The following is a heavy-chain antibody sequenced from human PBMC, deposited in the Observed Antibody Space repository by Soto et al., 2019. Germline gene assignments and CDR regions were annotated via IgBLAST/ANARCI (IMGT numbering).Heavy chain of an antibody. CDR2: IIPIFGTA. Sequence: SVKVSCKASGGTFSSCAISWVRQAPRQGLEWMGGIIPIFGTANYAQKFQGRVTITADESTSTAYMELSSLRSEDTAVYYCARAATFYYYGVDVWGQGTTVTVSS. J-gene: IGHJ6*02. D-gene: IGHD1-26*01. V-gene: IGHV1-69*13. CDR3: ARAATFYYYGVDV. CDR1: GGTFSSCA.